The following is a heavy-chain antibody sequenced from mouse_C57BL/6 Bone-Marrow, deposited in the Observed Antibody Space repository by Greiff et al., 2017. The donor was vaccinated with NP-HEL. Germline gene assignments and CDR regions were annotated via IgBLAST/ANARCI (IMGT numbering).Heavy chain of an antibody. CDR1: GYTFTSYG. CDR3: ARGGYGSSYWYFDV. D-gene: IGHD1-1*01. J-gene: IGHJ1*03. Sequence: VQLKESGAELARPGASVKLSCKASGYTFTSYGISWVKQRTGQGLEWIGEIYPRSGNTYYNEKFKGKATLTADKSSSTAYMELRSLTSEDSAVYFCARGGYGSSYWYFDVWGTGTTVTVSS. CDR2: IYPRSGNT. V-gene: IGHV1-81*01.